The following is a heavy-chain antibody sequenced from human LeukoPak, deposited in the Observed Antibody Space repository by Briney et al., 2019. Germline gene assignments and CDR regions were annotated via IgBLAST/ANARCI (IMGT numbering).Heavy chain of an antibody. CDR1: GLTFSTYA. CDR2: ISGSGGST. Sequence: PGGSLRLSCAASGLTFSTYAMSWVRQAPGKGLEWVSAISGSGGSTYYADSVKGRFTISRDNSKNTLYLQMNSLRAEDTAVYYCAKGISRGSPSWIVVVILELFDYWGQGTLVTVSS. CDR3: AKGISRGSPSWIVVVILELFDY. V-gene: IGHV3-23*01. J-gene: IGHJ4*02. D-gene: IGHD3-22*01.